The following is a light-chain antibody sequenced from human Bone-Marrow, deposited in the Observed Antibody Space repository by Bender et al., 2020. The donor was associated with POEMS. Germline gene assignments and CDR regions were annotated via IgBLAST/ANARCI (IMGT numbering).Light chain of an antibody. J-gene: IGLJ1*01. CDR1: SSNIGAHA. CDR3: ATWDDTLNGRL. V-gene: IGLV1-44*01. Sequence: QSVLTQPPSASGTPGQRVTISCSGGSSNIGAHAVNWYQHLPGTAPKLLIYSSHRRPSGAPDRFSGSKSGNTASLTVSGLQPEDEADYYCATWDDTLNGRLFGPGTKVTVL. CDR2: SSH.